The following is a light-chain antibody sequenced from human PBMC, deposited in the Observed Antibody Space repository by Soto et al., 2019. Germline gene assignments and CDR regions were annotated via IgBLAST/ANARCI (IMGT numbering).Light chain of an antibody. Sequence: QSVLTQPASVSGSPGQSITISCSGTSSDGGSYNLVSWYQQLPGKAPKLIIYEVNERPSGISDRFSGSKSGNTASLTISGLQGEDEADYYCCSYVGSSILMFGGGTKLTVL. V-gene: IGLV2-23*02. CDR3: CSYVGSSILM. CDR2: EVN. CDR1: SSDGGSYNL. J-gene: IGLJ3*02.